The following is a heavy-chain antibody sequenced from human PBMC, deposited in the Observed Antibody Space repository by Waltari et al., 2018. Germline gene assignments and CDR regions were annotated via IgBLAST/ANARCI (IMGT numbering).Heavy chain of an antibody. CDR2: FENGDGSGT. J-gene: IGHJ6*04. CDR1: GFIFSTYW. Sequence: EVQLVESGGGLVQPGGSLRLSCEASGFIFSTYWMHWVRQAPGKGLVWVSRFENGDGSGTSYADSVKGRFTISSDNAKNTLYLQMNSLRAEDTGVYYCARDHYYSKDVWGTGTTVTVSS. CDR3: ARDHYYSKDV. V-gene: IGHV3-74*01.